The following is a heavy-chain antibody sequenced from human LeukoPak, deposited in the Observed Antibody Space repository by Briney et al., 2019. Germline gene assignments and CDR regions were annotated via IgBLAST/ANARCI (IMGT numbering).Heavy chain of an antibody. D-gene: IGHD6-19*01. CDR1: GFTFSDYY. Sequence: PGGSLRLSCAASGFTFSDYYMSWIRQAPGKGLEWVSYISSSGSTIYYADSVKGRFTISRDNSKNTLYLQMNSLRAEDTAVYYCAKSIGYSSGWYFDYWGQGTLVTVSS. CDR2: ISSSGSTI. CDR3: AKSIGYSSGWYFDY. J-gene: IGHJ4*02. V-gene: IGHV3-11*01.